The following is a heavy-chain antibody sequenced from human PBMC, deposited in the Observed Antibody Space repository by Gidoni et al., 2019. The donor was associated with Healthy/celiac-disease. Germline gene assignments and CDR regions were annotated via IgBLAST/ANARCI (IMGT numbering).Heavy chain of an antibody. Sequence: VQLVESGGGLVKPGGSLGLSCSASGFTFSSYSMNWVRQAPGKGLEWVSSISSSSSYIYYADSVKGRFIISRDNAKNSLYLQMNSLRAEDTAVYYCASFGAYKGFDPWGQGTLVTVSS. J-gene: IGHJ5*02. CDR3: ASFGAYKGFDP. V-gene: IGHV3-21*01. D-gene: IGHD3-16*01. CDR1: GFTFSSYS. CDR2: ISSSSSYI.